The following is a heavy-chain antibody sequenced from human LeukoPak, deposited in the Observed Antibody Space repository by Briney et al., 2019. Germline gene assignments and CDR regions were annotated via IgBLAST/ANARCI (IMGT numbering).Heavy chain of an antibody. CDR3: ARVQVTTVTTFRDYGMDV. J-gene: IGHJ6*02. CDR2: INPNSGGT. Sequence: ASVKVSCKASGYTFTGYYMHWVRQAPGQGLEWMGRINPNSGGTNYAQKFQGRVTMTRDTSISTAYMELSRLRSDDTAVYYCARVQVTTVTTFRDYGMDVWGQGTTVTVSS. CDR1: GYTFTGYY. D-gene: IGHD4-11*01. V-gene: IGHV1-2*06.